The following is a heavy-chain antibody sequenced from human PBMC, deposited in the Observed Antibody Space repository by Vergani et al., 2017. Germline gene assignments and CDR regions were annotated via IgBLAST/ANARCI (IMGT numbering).Heavy chain of an antibody. CDR1: GAPMSSVGYH. D-gene: IGHD6-13*01. CDR3: AGGGRAAGYSGPDS. V-gene: IGHV4-61*02. J-gene: IGHJ4*02. Sequence: QVQLQELGPGLVKPSQTLSLIRTVSGAPMSSVGYHRTWTRQSAGKRLEWIGDILGSGTANYNPSFQGRVSMSVATSKNQFPLTLSSVNATDTAVYYCAGGGRAAGYSGPDSWGQGTRVTVSS. CDR2: ILGSGTA.